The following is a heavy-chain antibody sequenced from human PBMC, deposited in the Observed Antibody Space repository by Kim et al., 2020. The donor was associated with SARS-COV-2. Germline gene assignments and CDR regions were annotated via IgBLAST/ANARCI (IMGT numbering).Heavy chain of an antibody. V-gene: IGHV3-30-3*01. J-gene: IGHJ6*02. CDR3: ARDPVVVVPAAIHSKYYYYGMDV. Sequence: GGSLRLSCAASGFTFSSYAMHWVRQAPGKGLEWVAVISYDGSNKYYADSVKGRFTISRDNSKNTLYLQMNSLRAEDTAVYYCARDPVVVVPAAIHSKYYYYGMDVWGQGTTVTVSS. CDR2: ISYDGSNK. CDR1: GFTFSSYA. D-gene: IGHD2-2*01.